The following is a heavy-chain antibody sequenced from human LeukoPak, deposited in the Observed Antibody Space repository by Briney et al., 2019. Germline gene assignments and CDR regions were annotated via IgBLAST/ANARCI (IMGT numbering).Heavy chain of an antibody. CDR3: AKGSLLGYCSSTSCPTDY. Sequence: PGGSLRLSCAASGFTFSSYGMHWVRQAPGKGLEWVAVISYDGSNKYYADSVKGRFTISRDNSKNTLYLQMNSLRAEDTAVYYCAKGSLLGYCSSTSCPTDYWGQGTLVTVSS. D-gene: IGHD2-2*01. CDR2: ISYDGSNK. CDR1: GFTFSSYG. J-gene: IGHJ4*02. V-gene: IGHV3-30*18.